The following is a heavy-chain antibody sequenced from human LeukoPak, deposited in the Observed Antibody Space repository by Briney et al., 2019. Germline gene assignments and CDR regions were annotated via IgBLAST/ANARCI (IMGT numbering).Heavy chain of an antibody. CDR3: ARRGPWFGELFHRDLYYFDY. CDR2: INHSGST. J-gene: IGHJ4*02. Sequence: PSETLSLTCAVYGGSFSGYYWSWIRQPPGKGLEWIGEINHSGSTNYNPSLKSRVTISVDTSKNQFSLKLSSVTAADTAVYYCARRGPWFGELFHRDLYYFDYWGQGTLVTVSS. D-gene: IGHD3-10*01. CDR1: GGSFSGYY. V-gene: IGHV4-34*01.